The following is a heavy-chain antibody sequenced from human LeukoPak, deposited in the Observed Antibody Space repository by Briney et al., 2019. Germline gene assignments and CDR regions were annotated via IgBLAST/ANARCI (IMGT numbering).Heavy chain of an antibody. CDR1: GYTFTSYG. CDR3: ARRGLDC. V-gene: IGHV1-18*01. D-gene: IGHD3-16*01. J-gene: IGHJ4*02. CDR2: INTYNGGT. Sequence: ASVKVSCKASGYTFTSYGISWVRQAPGQGLEWMGWINTYNGGTNYIQKFQGRVTVTTDTSTTTAYMELRSLRSDDTAVYYCARRGLDCWGQGTLVTVSS.